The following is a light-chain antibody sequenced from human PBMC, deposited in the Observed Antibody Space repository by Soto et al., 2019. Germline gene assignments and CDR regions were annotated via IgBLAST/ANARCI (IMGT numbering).Light chain of an antibody. Sequence: SYALTQPSSVSVSPGQTARITCSGDVLAKKYARWFQQKPGQAPVLVIYKDSERPSGIPERFSGSSSGTTVTLTISGAQVEDEADYYCYSAADNNLRVFGGGTKLTVL. CDR3: YSAADNNLRV. CDR2: KDS. J-gene: IGLJ2*01. V-gene: IGLV3-27*01. CDR1: VLAKKY.